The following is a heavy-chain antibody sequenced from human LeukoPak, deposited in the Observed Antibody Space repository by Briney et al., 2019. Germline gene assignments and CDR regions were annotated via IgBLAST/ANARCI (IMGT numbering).Heavy chain of an antibody. D-gene: IGHD3-10*01. J-gene: IGHJ3*02. CDR3: AKDSYYGSGSYFSAFDI. CDR2: ISYDGSNK. Sequence: PGRSLRLSCAASGFTFSSYGMHWVRQAPGKGLEWGAVISYDGSNKYYADSVKGRFTISRDNSKNKLYLQMNSLRAEDTAVYYCAKDSYYGSGSYFSAFDIWGQGTMVTVSS. V-gene: IGHV3-30*18. CDR1: GFTFSSYG.